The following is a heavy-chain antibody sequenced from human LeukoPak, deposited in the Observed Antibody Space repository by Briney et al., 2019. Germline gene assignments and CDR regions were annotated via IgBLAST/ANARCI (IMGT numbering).Heavy chain of an antibody. J-gene: IGHJ6*02. CDR2: INPSGGST. CDR3: ARGNDLLIAVAEYGMDV. D-gene: IGHD6-19*01. Sequence: ASVKVSCKASGYTFTSYYMHWVRQAPGQGLEWMGIINPSGGSTSYAQKFQGRVTMTRDTSTSTVYMELGSLRSEDTAVYYCARGNDLLIAVAEYGMDVWGQGTTVTVSS. CDR1: GYTFTSYY. V-gene: IGHV1-46*01.